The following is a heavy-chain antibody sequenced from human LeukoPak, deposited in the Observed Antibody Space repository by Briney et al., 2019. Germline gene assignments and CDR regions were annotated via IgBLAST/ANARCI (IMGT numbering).Heavy chain of an antibody. Sequence: GGSLRLSCAASGFTFSSYGMSWVRQAPGKGLEWVSAISGSGGNTYYADSVKGRFTISRDNAKNSLYLQMNSLRAEDTALYYCAKDSSRYFDWLFDYWGQGTLVTVSS. CDR3: AKDSSRYFDWLFDY. J-gene: IGHJ4*02. D-gene: IGHD3-9*01. CDR2: ISGSGGNT. V-gene: IGHV3-23*01. CDR1: GFTFSSYG.